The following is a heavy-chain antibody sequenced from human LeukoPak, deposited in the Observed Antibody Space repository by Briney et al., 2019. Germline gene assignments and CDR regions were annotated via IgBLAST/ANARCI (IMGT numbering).Heavy chain of an antibody. D-gene: IGHD6-13*01. Sequence: RLQGRVTMTTDTSTSTAYMELRSLRSDDTAVYYCARKIAAAGIGILDYWGQGTLVTVSS. CDR3: ARKIAAAGIGILDY. V-gene: IGHV1-18*01. J-gene: IGHJ4*02.